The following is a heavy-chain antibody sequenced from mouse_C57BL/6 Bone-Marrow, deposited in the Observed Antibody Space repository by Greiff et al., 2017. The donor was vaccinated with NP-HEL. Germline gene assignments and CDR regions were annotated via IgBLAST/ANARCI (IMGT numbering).Heavy chain of an antibody. CDR2: ISGGGGNT. CDR1: GFTFSSYT. D-gene: IGHD1-1*01. Sequence: EVKLMESGGGLVKPGGSLKLSCAASGFTFSSYTMSWVHQTPEKRLEWVATISGGGGNTYYPDSVKGRFTISRDNAKNTLYLQMSSLRSEDTALYYCARLPTTTVVDDSYAMDYWGQGTSVTVSS. V-gene: IGHV5-9*01. J-gene: IGHJ4*01. CDR3: ARLPTTTVVDDSYAMDY.